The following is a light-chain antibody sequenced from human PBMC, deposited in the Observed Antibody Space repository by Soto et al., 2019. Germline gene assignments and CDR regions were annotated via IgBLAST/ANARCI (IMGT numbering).Light chain of an antibody. CDR3: QSYDSRLSGFYV. Sequence: QSVLTQPPSVSGAPGQRVTISCTGSSSNIGAGYDVHWYQQLPGTAPKLLIYGNNNRPSGVPDRFSGSQSGTSASLAITGLQAEDEADYYCQSYDSRLSGFYVVGTGTKLTVL. J-gene: IGLJ1*01. CDR2: GNN. V-gene: IGLV1-40*01. CDR1: SSNIGAGYD.